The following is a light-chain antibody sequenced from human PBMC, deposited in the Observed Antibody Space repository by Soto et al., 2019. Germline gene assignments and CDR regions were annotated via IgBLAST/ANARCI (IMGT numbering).Light chain of an antibody. CDR2: AAS. J-gene: IGKJ4*01. CDR3: QQYHNWPPLT. CDR1: QSVSTN. Sequence: EIVMTQSPATVSVSPGERVTLSCRASQSVSTNVAWYQQKPGQAPRLLINAASTRATGIPARFIGSGSGTDFTLTITSLKSEDFAVYYCQQYHNWPPLTFGGGTKVDIK. V-gene: IGKV3D-15*01.